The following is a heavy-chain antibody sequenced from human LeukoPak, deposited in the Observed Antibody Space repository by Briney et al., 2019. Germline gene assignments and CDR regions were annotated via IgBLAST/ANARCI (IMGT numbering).Heavy chain of an antibody. D-gene: IGHD6-13*01. Sequence: ASVKVSCKASGGTFSSYAISWVRQAPGQGLEWMGWINPNSGGTNYAQKFQGRVTMTRDTSISKAYMELSRLRSDDTAVYYCARDYSIAAAGTPNYYFDYWGQGTLVTVSS. CDR3: ARDYSIAAAGTPNYYFDY. CDR2: INPNSGGT. CDR1: GGTFSSYA. J-gene: IGHJ4*02. V-gene: IGHV1-2*02.